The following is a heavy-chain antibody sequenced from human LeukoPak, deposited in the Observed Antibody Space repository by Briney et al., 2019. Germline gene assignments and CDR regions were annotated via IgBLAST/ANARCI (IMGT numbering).Heavy chain of an antibody. CDR1: GYTLTELS. CDR3: ARGDGIAVASFDY. V-gene: IGHV1-24*01. CDR2: FDPEDGET. Sequence: ASVKVSCKVSGYTLTELSMHWVRQAPGKGLEWMGGFDPEDGETIYAQKFQGRVTITRDTSASTAYMELSSLRSEDTAVYYCARGDGIAVASFDYWGQGTLVTVSS. J-gene: IGHJ4*02. D-gene: IGHD6-19*01.